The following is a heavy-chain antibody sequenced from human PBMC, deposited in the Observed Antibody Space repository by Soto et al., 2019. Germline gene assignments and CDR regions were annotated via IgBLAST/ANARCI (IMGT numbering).Heavy chain of an antibody. Sequence: GGSLRLSCAASGFTVSSNYMSWVRQAPGKGLEWVSVIYSGGSTYYADSVKGRFTISRDNSKNTLYLQMNSLRAEDTAVYYCARDPRGGERDHYYGMDVWGQGTTVTVSS. V-gene: IGHV3-53*01. CDR1: GFTVSSNY. J-gene: IGHJ6*02. CDR3: ARDPRGGERDHYYGMDV. CDR2: IYSGGST. D-gene: IGHD2-21*01.